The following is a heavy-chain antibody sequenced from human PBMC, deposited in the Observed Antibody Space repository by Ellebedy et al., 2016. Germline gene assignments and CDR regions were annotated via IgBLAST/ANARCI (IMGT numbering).Heavy chain of an antibody. CDR3: ARVPSSGSYYVVN. D-gene: IGHD3-10*01. J-gene: IGHJ4*02. V-gene: IGHV1-69*13. Sequence: SVKVSXKASGGTFSSYAISWVRQAPGQGLEWMGGIIPIFGTANYAQKFQGRVTITADESTSTAYMELSSLRSEDTAVYYCARVPSSGSYYVVNWGQGTLVTVSS. CDR1: GGTFSSYA. CDR2: IIPIFGTA.